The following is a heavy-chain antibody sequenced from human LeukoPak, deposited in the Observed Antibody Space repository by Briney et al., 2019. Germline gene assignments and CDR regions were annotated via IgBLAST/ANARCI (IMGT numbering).Heavy chain of an antibody. CDR1: GYSISRGYY. CDR3: ARAGWIITSGIDY. D-gene: IGHD3-10*01. CDR2: IYHIGST. J-gene: IGHJ4*02. V-gene: IGHV4-38-2*01. Sequence: SETLSLTCGVSGYSISRGYYWAWIRQPPGKGLEWIGTIYHIGSTYYTPSLGSRVTISVDTSKNEFSRNLKSVTAADTAVYYCARAGWIITSGIDYWGQGALVTVSS.